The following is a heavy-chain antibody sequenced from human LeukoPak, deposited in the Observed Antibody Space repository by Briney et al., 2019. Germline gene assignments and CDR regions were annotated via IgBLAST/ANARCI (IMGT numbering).Heavy chain of an antibody. CDR1: GDSISSGDHY. Sequence: SQTLSLTCTVSGDSISSGDHYWRWIRQPPGKGLEWIVYIHYRGSTYYNPSLKSRVIISGDMSKNQFSLSLNSLTAADSAVYYCARAAAGTNTYYYFDYWGQGTLVTVSS. CDR2: IHYRGST. CDR3: ARAAAGTNTYYYFDY. D-gene: IGHD5-12*01. V-gene: IGHV4-30-4*01. J-gene: IGHJ4*02.